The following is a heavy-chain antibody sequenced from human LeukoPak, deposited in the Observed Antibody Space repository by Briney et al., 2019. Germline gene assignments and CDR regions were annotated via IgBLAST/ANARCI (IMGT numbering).Heavy chain of an antibody. J-gene: IGHJ4*02. V-gene: IGHV3-48*01. Sequence: GGSLRLSCAASGFTFSSYSMNWVRQAPGKGLEWVSYISSSSSTIYYADSVKGRFTISRDNAKNSLYLQMNSLRAEDTAVYYCARGKKGYCSGGSCYAYWGQGTLVTVSS. CDR3: ARGKKGYCSGGSCYAY. CDR2: ISSSSSTI. CDR1: GFTFSSYS. D-gene: IGHD2-15*01.